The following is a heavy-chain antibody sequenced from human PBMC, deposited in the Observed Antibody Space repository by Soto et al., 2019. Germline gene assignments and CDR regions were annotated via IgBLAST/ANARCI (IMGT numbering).Heavy chain of an antibody. CDR1: GYTFTSYG. J-gene: IGHJ3*02. V-gene: IGHV1-18*01. D-gene: IGHD6-19*01. CDR2: ISAYNGNT. CDR3: ARDVAGPSPWDAFDI. Sequence: ASVKVSCKASGYTFTSYGISWVRQAPGQGLEWMGWISAYNGNTNYAQKLQGRVTMTTDTSTSTAYMELRSLRSDDTAVYYCARDVAGPSPWDAFDIWGQGTTVTVSS.